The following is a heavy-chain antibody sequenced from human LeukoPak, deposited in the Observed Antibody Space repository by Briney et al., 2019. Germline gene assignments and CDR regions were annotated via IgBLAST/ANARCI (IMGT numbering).Heavy chain of an antibody. CDR3: ARDLGYGGYAY. Sequence: PSQTLSLTCAVSGGSISSGGYSWGWIRQPPGQGLEWIGYIYHSGSTYYNPSLKSRVTISVDRSKNQFSLKLSSVTAADTAVYYCARDLGYGGYAYWGQGTLVTVSS. J-gene: IGHJ4*02. CDR2: IYHSGST. D-gene: IGHD5-12*01. CDR1: GGSISSGGYS. V-gene: IGHV4-30-2*01.